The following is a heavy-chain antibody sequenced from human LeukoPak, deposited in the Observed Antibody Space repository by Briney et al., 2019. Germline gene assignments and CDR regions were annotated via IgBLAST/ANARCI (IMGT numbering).Heavy chain of an antibody. Sequence: GGSLRLSCAASGFTFSSYSMNWVRQAPGKGLEWVSYITGGSRTIYYAESVKGRFSVSRDNAKNSLYLQMSSLRAEDTAVYYCARVAPTSGFWSGYVDKWGQGTLVTVSS. CDR3: ARVAPTSGFWSGYVDK. D-gene: IGHD3-3*01. CDR1: GFTFSSYS. J-gene: IGHJ1*01. CDR2: ITGGSRTI. V-gene: IGHV3-48*01.